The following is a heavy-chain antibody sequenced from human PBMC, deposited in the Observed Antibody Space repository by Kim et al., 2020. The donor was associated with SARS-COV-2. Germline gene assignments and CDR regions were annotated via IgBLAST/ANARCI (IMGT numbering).Heavy chain of an antibody. Sequence: HEMDAGTGRLTISRDNAKNSLYLQVNSLRAEDPAVYYCARGLWSFDYWGQGTLVTVSS. D-gene: IGHD2-21*01. V-gene: IGHV3-7*01. CDR3: ARGLWSFDY. J-gene: IGHJ4*02.